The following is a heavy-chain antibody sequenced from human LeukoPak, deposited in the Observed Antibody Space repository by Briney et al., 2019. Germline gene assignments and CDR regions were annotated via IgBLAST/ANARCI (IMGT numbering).Heavy chain of an antibody. CDR2: INPNSGGT. Sequence: ASVKVSCKASGYTFTGYYMHWVRQAPGQGLEWMGRINPNSGGTNYAQKFQGRVTMTRDTSISTAYMELSRLRSDDTAVYYCARVWSSCGTVDYWGQGTLVTVSS. D-gene: IGHD6-19*01. CDR1: GYTFTGYY. V-gene: IGHV1-2*06. J-gene: IGHJ4*02. CDR3: ARVWSSCGTVDY.